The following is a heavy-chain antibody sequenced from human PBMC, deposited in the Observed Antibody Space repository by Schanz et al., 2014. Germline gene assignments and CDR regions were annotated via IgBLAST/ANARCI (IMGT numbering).Heavy chain of an antibody. Sequence: QEQLVQSGAVVKKPGDSVTVSCKVSGFIFTGYFMHWIRQAPGKALEWMGRLNPATGGANFADKFQGRVALSSDRSIESCAIELTTRTSHDTAVYYRARNWGQGYFGSPRHWGQGTLVTFSS. J-gene: IGHJ4*02. D-gene: IGHD7-27*01. CDR2: LNPATGGA. CDR1: GFIFTGYF. CDR3: ARNWGQGYFGSPRH. V-gene: IGHV1-2*06.